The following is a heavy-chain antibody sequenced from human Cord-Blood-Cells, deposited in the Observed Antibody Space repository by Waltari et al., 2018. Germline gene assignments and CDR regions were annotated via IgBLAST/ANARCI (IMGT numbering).Heavy chain of an antibody. CDR1: GGTFSSYA. J-gene: IGHJ4*02. D-gene: IGHD2-8*02. V-gene: IGHV1-69*01. Sequence: QVQLVQSGAEVKKPGSSVKVSCKASGGTFSSYAISWVRQAPGQGLDWMGGIIPSFGTANYAQRVQGRVTMTADESTSTAYMELSSLRSEDAAVYYCAGGYGTGGVCPNPFDYWGQGTLVTVSS. CDR2: IIPSFGTA. CDR3: AGGYGTGGVCPNPFDY.